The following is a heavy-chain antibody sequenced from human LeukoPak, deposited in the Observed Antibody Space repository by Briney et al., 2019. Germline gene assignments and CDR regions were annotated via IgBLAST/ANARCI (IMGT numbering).Heavy chain of an antibody. CDR2: IIPILGIA. Sequence: SVKVSCKASGYTFTSYGISWVRQAPGQGLEWMGRIIPILGIANYAQKFQGRVTITADKSTSTAYMELSSLRSEDTAVYYCARVSVDVATVTSYYFDYWGQGTLVTVSS. CDR1: GYTFTSYG. D-gene: IGHD4-17*01. CDR3: ARVSVDVATVTSYYFDY. J-gene: IGHJ4*02. V-gene: IGHV1-69*04.